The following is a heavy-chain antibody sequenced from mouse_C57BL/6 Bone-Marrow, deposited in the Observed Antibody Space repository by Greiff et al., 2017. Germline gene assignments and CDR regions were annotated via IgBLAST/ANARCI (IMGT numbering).Heavy chain of an antibody. CDR1: GFTFSDYY. D-gene: IGHD2-2*01. CDR2: ISNGGGST. V-gene: IGHV5-12*01. J-gene: IGHJ1*03. CDR3: ARRGYHWYFDV. Sequence: EVQGVESGGGLVQPGGSLKLSCAASGFTFSDYYMYWVRQTPEKRLEWVAYISNGGGSTYYPDTVKGRFTISRDNAKNTLYLQMSRLKSEDTAMYYCARRGYHWYFDVWGTGTTVTVSS.